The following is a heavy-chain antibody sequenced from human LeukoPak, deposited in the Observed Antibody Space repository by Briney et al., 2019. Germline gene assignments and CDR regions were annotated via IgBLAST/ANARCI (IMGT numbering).Heavy chain of an antibody. D-gene: IGHD6-13*01. J-gene: IGHJ4*02. Sequence: PSETLSLTCTVSGGSISSYYWSWIRQPPGKGLEWIGYIYYSGSTNYNPSLKSRVTISVDTSKNQFSPKLSSVTAADTAVYYCARVGQQLVPGPIDYWGQGTLVTVSS. CDR2: IYYSGST. CDR3: ARVGQQLVPGPIDY. CDR1: GGSISSYY. V-gene: IGHV4-59*01.